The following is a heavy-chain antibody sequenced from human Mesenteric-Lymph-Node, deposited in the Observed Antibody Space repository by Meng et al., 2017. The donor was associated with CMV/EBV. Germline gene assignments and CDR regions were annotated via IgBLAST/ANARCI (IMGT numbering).Heavy chain of an antibody. CDR2: FSGSGGST. CDR3: AKRHTLFDY. J-gene: IGHJ4*02. CDR1: GFTFSSYA. V-gene: IGHV3-23*01. Sequence: GESLKISCAASGFTFSSYAMSWVRQAPGKGLEWVSAFSGSGGSTYYADSVKGRFTISRDNSKNTLYLQMNSLRAEDTAVYYCAKRHTLFDYWGQGTLVTVSS. D-gene: IGHD2-2*02.